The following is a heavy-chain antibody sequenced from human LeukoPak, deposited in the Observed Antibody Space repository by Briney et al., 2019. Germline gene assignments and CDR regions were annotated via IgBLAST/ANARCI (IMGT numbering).Heavy chain of an antibody. D-gene: IGHD3-22*01. V-gene: IGHV3-21*06. CDR3: ASHLYYYDDSGYSLPFEY. CDR2: LGRSTTYT. Sequence: GGSLRLSCATSGFTFSSYSMNWVRQAPGKGLEWVATLGRSTTYTCYADSVKGRLAISRDNAKNSLYLQMNSLRAEDSAVYYCASHLYYYDDSGYSLPFEYWGQGTLVTVSS. CDR1: GFTFSSYS. J-gene: IGHJ4*02.